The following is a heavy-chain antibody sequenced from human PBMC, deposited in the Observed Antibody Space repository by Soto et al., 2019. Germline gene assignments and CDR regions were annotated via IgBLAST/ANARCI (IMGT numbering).Heavy chain of an antibody. CDR2: IYYSGST. CDR1: GGSISSSSYY. V-gene: IGHV4-39*01. D-gene: IGHD2-15*01. CDR3: ARRREHPLYDCSGGRCYSRWFDP. Sequence: SETLSLTCTVSGGSISSSSYYWGWIRQPPGKGLEWIGSIYYSGSTYYNPSLKSRVTISVDTSKNQFSLKLSSVTAADTAVYYCARRREHPLYDCSGGRCYSRWFDPWGQGTLVTVSS. J-gene: IGHJ5*02.